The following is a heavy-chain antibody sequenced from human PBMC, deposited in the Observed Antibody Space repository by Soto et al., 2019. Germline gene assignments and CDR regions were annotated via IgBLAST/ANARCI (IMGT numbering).Heavy chain of an antibody. Sequence: GGSLRLPCAASGFTFDTYAMSWVRQAPGKGLEWVSGISGSGYNTYYPDSVEGRFTISRDNSKNTLYLHMNNLRAEDTAVYYCADGGEWSFNFVYWGQGTLVTVSS. J-gene: IGHJ4*02. D-gene: IGHD3-3*01. V-gene: IGHV3-23*01. CDR2: ISGSGYNT. CDR3: ADGGEWSFNFVY. CDR1: GFTFDTYA.